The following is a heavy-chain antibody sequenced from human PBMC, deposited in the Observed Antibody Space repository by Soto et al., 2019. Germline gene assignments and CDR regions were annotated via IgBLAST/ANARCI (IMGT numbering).Heavy chain of an antibody. CDR2: ISGSGGST. CDR3: AMIKTTVTTKYFQH. CDR1: GFTFSSYA. D-gene: IGHD4-17*01. V-gene: IGHV3-23*01. Sequence: GGSLRLSSAASGFTFSSYAMSWVRQAPGKGLEWVSAISGSGGSTYYADSVKGRFTISRDNSKNTLYLQMNSLRAEDTAVYYCAMIKTTVTTKYFQHWGQGTLVTVSS. J-gene: IGHJ1*01.